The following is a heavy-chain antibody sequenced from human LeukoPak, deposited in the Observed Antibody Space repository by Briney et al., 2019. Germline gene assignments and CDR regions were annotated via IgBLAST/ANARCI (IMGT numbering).Heavy chain of an antibody. J-gene: IGHJ4*01. CDR2: INPSSGGT. D-gene: IGHD3-10*01. Sequence: ASVKVSCKVSGYTFTGYYLHWVRQAPGQGLEWMGRINPSSGGTNYAQKFQGRVTMTRDTSINTAYLDLSSLRSDDTAVYYCARGPSGSDYWGHGTLVIVSS. V-gene: IGHV1-2*06. CDR3: ARGPSGSDY. CDR1: GYTFTGYY.